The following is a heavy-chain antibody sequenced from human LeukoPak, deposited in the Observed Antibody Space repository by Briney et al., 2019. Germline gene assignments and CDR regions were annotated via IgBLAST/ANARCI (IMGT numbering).Heavy chain of an antibody. CDR3: ARAGDSSGYSDY. J-gene: IGHJ4*02. Sequence: SETLSLTCAVYGGTFSGYYWSWIRQPPGKGLEWIGEINHSGSTNYNPSLKSRVTISVDTSKNQFSLKLSSVTAADTAVYYCARAGDSSGYSDYWGQGTLVTVSS. CDR1: GGTFSGYY. CDR2: INHSGST. V-gene: IGHV4-34*01. D-gene: IGHD3-22*01.